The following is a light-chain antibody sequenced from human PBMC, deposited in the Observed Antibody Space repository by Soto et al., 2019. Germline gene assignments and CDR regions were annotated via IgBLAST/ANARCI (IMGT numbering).Light chain of an antibody. J-gene: IGLJ1*01. CDR3: AAWDDSLSGLV. V-gene: IGLV1-47*01. Sequence: QSVLTQPPSASGTPGQRVTISCSGSSSNIGGNYVYWYQQLPGTAPKLLIDRNNQRPSGVPDRFSGSKAGTSASLAISGLRSEDAADYYCAAWDDSLSGLVFGTGTKLTVL. CDR1: SSNIGGNY. CDR2: RNN.